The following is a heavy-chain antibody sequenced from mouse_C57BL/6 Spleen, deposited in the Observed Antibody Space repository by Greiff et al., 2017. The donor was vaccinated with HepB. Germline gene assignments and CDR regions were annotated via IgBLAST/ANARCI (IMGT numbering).Heavy chain of an antibody. J-gene: IGHJ4*01. Sequence: QVQLQQPGAELVKPGASVKMSCKASGYTFTSYWITWVKQRPGKGLEWIGDIYPGSGSTNYNEKFKSKATLTVDTSSSTAYMQLSSLTSEDSAVYYCARSRDSSGYGAMDYWGQGTSVTVSS. CDR1: GYTFTSYW. CDR2: IYPGSGST. V-gene: IGHV1-55*01. D-gene: IGHD3-2*02. CDR3: ARSRDSSGYGAMDY.